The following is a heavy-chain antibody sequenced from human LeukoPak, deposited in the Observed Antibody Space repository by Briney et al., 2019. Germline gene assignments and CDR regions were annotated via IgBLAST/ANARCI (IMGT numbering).Heavy chain of an antibody. CDR1: GYTFTGYY. J-gene: IGHJ6*04. D-gene: IGHD4-17*01. CDR2: INPNSGGT. Sequence: ASVKVSCKASGYTFTGYYMHWVRQAPGQGLEWMGWINPNSGGTNYAQKFQGRVTMTRDTSISTVYMELSRLRSDDTAVYYCARDPYFGDPNMMGVWGKGTTVTVSS. CDR3: ARDPYFGDPNMMGV. V-gene: IGHV1-2*02.